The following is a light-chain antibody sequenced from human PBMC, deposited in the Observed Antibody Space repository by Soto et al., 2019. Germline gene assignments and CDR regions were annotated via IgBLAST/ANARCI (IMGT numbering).Light chain of an antibody. CDR2: QVS. J-gene: IGKJ2*01. V-gene: IGKV2-30*02. CDR3: LQATHWPHT. Sequence: DVVLTQSPLSLSVTLGQPASISCGSSRSLVHSDGNIYLIWFQQRPGQSPRRLIYQVSNRDSGVPDRFSGSGSVTDFTLKISRVAAEDVGVYYCLQATHWPHTFGQGTKVDIK. CDR1: RSLVHSDGNIY.